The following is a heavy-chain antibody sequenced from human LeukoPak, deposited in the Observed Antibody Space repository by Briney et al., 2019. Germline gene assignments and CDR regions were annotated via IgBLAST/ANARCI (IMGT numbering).Heavy chain of an antibody. V-gene: IGHV4-39*01. CDR3: ARLAVGYFDY. CDR2: IFYGGST. CDR1: GGSISSSSFS. D-gene: IGHD6-19*01. J-gene: IGHJ4*02. Sequence: PSETLSLTCTVSGGSISSSSFSWAWIRQPPGKGLEWIGNIFYGGSTYYNPSLKSRISISIDTSKNQFSLKLSSVTAADTAVYYCARLAVGYFDYWGQGTLVTVSS.